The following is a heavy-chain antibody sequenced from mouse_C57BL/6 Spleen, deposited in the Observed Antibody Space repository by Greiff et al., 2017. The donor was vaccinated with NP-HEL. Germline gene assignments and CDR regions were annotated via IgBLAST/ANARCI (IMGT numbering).Heavy chain of an antibody. CDR3: ARGAYDYAQAWFAY. Sequence: QVQLQQSGAELVKPGASVKLSCKASGYTFTSYWMHWVKQRPGQGLEWIGMIHPNSGSTNYNEKFKSKATLTVDKSSSTAYMQLSSLTSEDSAVYYCARGAYDYAQAWFAYWGQGTLVTVSA. D-gene: IGHD2-4*01. J-gene: IGHJ3*01. CDR2: IHPNSGST. CDR1: GYTFTSYW. V-gene: IGHV1-64*01.